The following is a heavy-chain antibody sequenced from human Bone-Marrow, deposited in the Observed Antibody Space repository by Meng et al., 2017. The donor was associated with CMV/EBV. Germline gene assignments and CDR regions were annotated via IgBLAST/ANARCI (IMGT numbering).Heavy chain of an antibody. CDR2: ISSSGSTI. D-gene: IGHD2-2*01. CDR1: GFTFSDYN. J-gene: IGHJ6*02. Sequence: GESLKISCAASGFTFSDYNMSWIRQAPGKGLEWVSYISSSGSTIYYADSVKGRFTISRDNAKNSLYLQMNSLRAEDTAVYYCAKSLSPDPDCSSTSCYFYGYYYGRDVWGQGNTVNVSS. CDR3: AKSLSPDPDCSSTSCYFYGYYYGRDV. V-gene: IGHV3-11*01.